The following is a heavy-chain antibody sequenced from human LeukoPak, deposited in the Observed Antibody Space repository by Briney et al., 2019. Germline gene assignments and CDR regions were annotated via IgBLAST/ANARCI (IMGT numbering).Heavy chain of an antibody. V-gene: IGHV1-2*04. J-gene: IGHJ4*02. Sequence: ASVKVSCKASGYTFTGYYMHWVRQAPGQGLEWMGWINPNSGGTNYAQKFQGWVTMTSDTSISTAYMELSRLRSDDTAVYYCAREGSSLSPFDYWGQGTLVTVSS. CDR1: GYTFTGYY. CDR3: AREGSSLSPFDY. CDR2: INPNSGGT. D-gene: IGHD6-19*01.